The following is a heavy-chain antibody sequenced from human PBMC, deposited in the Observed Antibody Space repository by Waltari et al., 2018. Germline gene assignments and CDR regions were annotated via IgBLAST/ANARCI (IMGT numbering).Heavy chain of an antibody. CDR1: GGSVSSSSHS. CDR2: VYGGGRP. J-gene: IGHJ5*02. CDR3: AGLARISDNWERSYWFDP. V-gene: IGHV4-39*01. D-gene: IGHD1-1*01. Sequence: QLQLQESGPRLLKPSETLSLTCTVSGGSVSSSSHSWGWIRQPPGRVLEWIATVYGGGRPYYNGSLRSRVPISLDTSKNQFYLDLTSVTAADTAVYYCAGLARISDNWERSYWFDPWGQGTLVTVSS.